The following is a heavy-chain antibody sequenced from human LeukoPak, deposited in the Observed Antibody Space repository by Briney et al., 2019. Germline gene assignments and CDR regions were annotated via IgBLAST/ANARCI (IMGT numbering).Heavy chain of an antibody. J-gene: IGHJ2*01. CDR2: IYYSGST. D-gene: IGHD3-22*01. CDR1: GGSISSGGYY. V-gene: IGHV4-31*03. CDR3: ARDLMGDSSGYYYGWYFDL. Sequence: SETLSLTCTVSGGSISSGGYYWSWIRQHPGKGLEWIGYIYYSGSTYYNPSLKSRVTISVDTSKNQFSLKLSSVTAADTAVYYCARDLMGDSSGYYYGWYFDLWGRGTLVTVSS.